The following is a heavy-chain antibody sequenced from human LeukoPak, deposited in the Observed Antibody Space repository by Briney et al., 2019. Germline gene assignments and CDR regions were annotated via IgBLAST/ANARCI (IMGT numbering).Heavy chain of an antibody. V-gene: IGHV3-21*01. CDR2: ISSSSSYI. D-gene: IGHD3-22*01. CDR3: ARGAYYYDSSRAFDI. CDR1: GFTFSSYS. J-gene: IGHJ3*02. Sequence: GGSLRLSCAASGFTFSSYSMNWVRQAPGKGLEWVSSISSSSSYIYYADSVKGRFTITRDNAKNSLYLQMNSLRAEETAVYYCARGAYYYDSSRAFDIWGQGTMVTVSS.